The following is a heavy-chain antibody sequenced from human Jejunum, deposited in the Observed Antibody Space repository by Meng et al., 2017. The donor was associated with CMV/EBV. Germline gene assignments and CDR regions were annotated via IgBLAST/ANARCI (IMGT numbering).Heavy chain of an antibody. J-gene: IGHJ6*02. CDR3: ARDLRFLGRCYGMDV. CDR2: INPDSGGT. V-gene: IGHV1-2*02. Sequence: ITGHYIHWGRQAPGQGLEWMGWINPDSGGTNYAQKFPGRVTMTWDTSINTAYMELGRLTSYDTAMYYCARDLRFLGRCYGMDVWGQGTTVTVSS. D-gene: IGHD3-3*01. CDR1: ITGHY.